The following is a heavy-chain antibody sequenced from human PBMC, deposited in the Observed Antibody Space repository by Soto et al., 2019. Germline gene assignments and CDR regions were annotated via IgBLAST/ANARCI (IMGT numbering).Heavy chain of an antibody. CDR1: GFTFSSYA. CDR2: ISGGGDSA. J-gene: IGHJ3*01. Sequence: EVQLLESGGGLVQPGGSLRLSCAASGFTFSSYAMNWVRQAPGKGLEWVSSISGGGDSANHADSVKGRFSISRDNFRNTLYLQMDSLRVEDTAVYYCAKSTIVAAGTGPFDLWGQGTMVTVSS. V-gene: IGHV3-23*01. CDR3: AKSTIVAAGTGPFDL. D-gene: IGHD6-19*01.